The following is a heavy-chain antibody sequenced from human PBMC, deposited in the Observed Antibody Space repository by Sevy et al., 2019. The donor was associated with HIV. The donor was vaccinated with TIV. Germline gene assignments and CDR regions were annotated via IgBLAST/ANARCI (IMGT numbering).Heavy chain of an antibody. V-gene: IGHV3-7*01. J-gene: IGHJ4*02. Sequence: GGSLRLSCAASGFTFSDYWMSWVRQAPEKGLEWVANIKQDGRKKYNVDSVKGRFIMSRDNAKNSLYLEMNSLRAEDTAVYYCARLKLHYDPYYFDLWGQGTLVTVSS. D-gene: IGHD3-16*01. CDR1: GFTFSDYW. CDR3: ARLKLHYDPYYFDL. CDR2: IKQDGRKK.